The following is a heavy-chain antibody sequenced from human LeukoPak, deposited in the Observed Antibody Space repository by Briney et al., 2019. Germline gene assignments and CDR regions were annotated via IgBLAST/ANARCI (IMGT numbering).Heavy chain of an antibody. J-gene: IGHJ5*02. CDR2: ISYDGSNK. CDR3: ARGGYYDFWSGYGPFDP. D-gene: IGHD3-3*01. Sequence: GGSLRLSCAASGFTFSSYAMHWVRQAPGKGLEWVAVISYDGSNKYYADSVKGRFTISRDNSKNTLYLQMNSLRAEDTAVYYCARGGYYDFWSGYGPFDPWGQGTLVTVSS. CDR1: GFTFSSYA. V-gene: IGHV3-30*04.